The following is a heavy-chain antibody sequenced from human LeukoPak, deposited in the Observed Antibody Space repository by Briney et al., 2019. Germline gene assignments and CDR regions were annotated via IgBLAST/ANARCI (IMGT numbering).Heavy chain of an antibody. D-gene: IGHD6-13*01. CDR3: ASHRYSSSWAFDY. CDR2: IYSSGSS. CDR1: GGSISSHY. J-gene: IGHJ4*02. V-gene: IGHV4-59*11. Sequence: SETLSLTCTVSGGSISSHYWSWIRQSPGKGLEGIGYIYSSGSSNYNPSLKSRVTISVDTSKNQFSLKLSSVSAADTAVYYCASHRYSSSWAFDYWGQGTLVTVSS.